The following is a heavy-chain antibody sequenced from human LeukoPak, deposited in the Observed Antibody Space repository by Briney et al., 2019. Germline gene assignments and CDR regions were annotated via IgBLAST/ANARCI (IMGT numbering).Heavy chain of an antibody. D-gene: IGHD4-17*01. CDR3: ARDRRYYGDSYFNGLDV. J-gene: IGHJ6*02. CDR2: ISSSSITI. Sequence: KPGGSLRLSCAASGFTFSPYSMNWVRQAPGKGLEWVSYISSSSITIFYADSVKGRFTISRDSARNSLYLQMNSLRDEDTAVYYCARDRRYYGDSYFNGLDVWGQGTTVTVSS. V-gene: IGHV3-48*02. CDR1: GFTFSPYS.